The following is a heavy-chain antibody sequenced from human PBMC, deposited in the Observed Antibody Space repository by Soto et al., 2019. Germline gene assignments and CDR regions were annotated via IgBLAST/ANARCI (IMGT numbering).Heavy chain of an antibody. J-gene: IGHJ6*02. Sequence: EVQVVESGGDLVQPGGSLRLSCAASGFTFSNYWMNWVRQAAGKGLVLVSRIKSDGSITTYADNVKGRFTISRDNAKDTLYLQMNSLRAEDTGIYYCFRDNEYIGVYCYGMDVWGQGTPVTVSS. CDR1: GFTFSNYW. V-gene: IGHV3-74*01. CDR3: FRDNEYIGVYCYGMDV. D-gene: IGHD2-8*01. CDR2: IKSDGSIT.